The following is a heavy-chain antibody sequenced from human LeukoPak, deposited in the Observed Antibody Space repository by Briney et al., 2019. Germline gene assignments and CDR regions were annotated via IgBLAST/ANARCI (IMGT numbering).Heavy chain of an antibody. CDR2: IIPIFGTA. J-gene: IGHJ4*02. D-gene: IGHD6-6*01. V-gene: IGHV1-69*05. Sequence: GASVKVSCKAPGGTFSSYAISWVRQAPGQGLEWMGGIIPIFGTANYAQKFQGRVTVTTDESTSTAYMELSSLRSEDTAVYYCARSHLIAARPDYFDYWGQGTLVTVSS. CDR1: GGTFSSYA. CDR3: ARSHLIAARPDYFDY.